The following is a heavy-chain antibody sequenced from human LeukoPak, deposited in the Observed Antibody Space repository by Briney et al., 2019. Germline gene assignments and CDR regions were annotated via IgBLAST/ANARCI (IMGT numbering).Heavy chain of an antibody. D-gene: IGHD3-9*01. CDR3: ARDDFEYSVHYGMDV. CDR1: GGSISDYY. V-gene: IGHV4-4*07. CDR2: VHRSGDT. Sequence: PSETLSLTCTVSGGSISDYYWSWIRQPAGKGLEWIGRVHRSGDTNYNPSLKSRLTMSVETSKNQISLRLRSVSAADTAVYYCARDDFEYSVHYGMDVWGQGTTVTVSS. J-gene: IGHJ6*02.